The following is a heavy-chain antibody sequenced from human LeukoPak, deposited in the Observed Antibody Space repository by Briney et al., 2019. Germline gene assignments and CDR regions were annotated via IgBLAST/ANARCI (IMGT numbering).Heavy chain of an antibody. CDR1: GFTFSSYA. J-gene: IGHJ4*02. V-gene: IGHV3-23*01. Sequence: PGGSLRLSCAASGFTFSSYAMNWVRQAPGKGLEWVSRLSGSGGSTYYADSVKGRFTISRDNSKNTLYLQMNSLRVEDTAVYYCAKDLRSGYDSPVDYWGQGTLVTVSS. CDR2: LSGSGGST. CDR3: AKDLRSGYDSPVDY. D-gene: IGHD5-12*01.